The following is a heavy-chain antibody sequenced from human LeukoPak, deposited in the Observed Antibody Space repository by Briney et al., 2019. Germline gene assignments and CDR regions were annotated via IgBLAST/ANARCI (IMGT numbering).Heavy chain of an antibody. D-gene: IGHD1-26*01. CDR2: IYSSVST. V-gene: IGHV4-59*05. Sequence: PSETLSLTCTVSSDSISGYYWSWIRQPPGKGLEWIGSIYSSVSTYYNPSLKSRVTISVDTSKNQFSLRLSSVTAADTALYYCAYSGSYGHLGYWGQGIPVTVSS. J-gene: IGHJ4*02. CDR1: SDSISGYY. CDR3: AYSGSYGHLGY.